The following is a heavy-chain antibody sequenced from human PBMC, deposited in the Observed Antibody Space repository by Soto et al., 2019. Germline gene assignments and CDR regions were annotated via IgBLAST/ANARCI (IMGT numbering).Heavy chain of an antibody. CDR1: GFTFSSYG. CDR3: ATDDSSGYYRDY. V-gene: IGHV3-33*01. CDR2: IWYDGSNK. J-gene: IGHJ4*02. D-gene: IGHD3-22*01. Sequence: QVQLVESGGGVVQPGRSLRLSCAASGFTFSSYGMHWVRQAPGKGLEWVAVIWYDGSNKYYADSVKGRFTISRDNSKNTLYLQMNSLRAEDTAVYYCATDDSSGYYRDYWGQGTLVTVSS.